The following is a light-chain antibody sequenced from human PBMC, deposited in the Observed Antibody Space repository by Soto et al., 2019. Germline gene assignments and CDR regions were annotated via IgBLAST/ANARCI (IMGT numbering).Light chain of an antibody. CDR2: DVS. CDR3: SSYTSSSTYVV. CDR1: SSDVGGYNY. Sequence: QSALTQPASVSGSPGQSITISCTGTSSDVGGYNYVSWYQQHPGKAPKLMIYDVSNRPSGVSNRFSGSKSVNTASLTISGLQAEYEADYYCSSYTSSSTYVVFGGGTKLTVL. J-gene: IGLJ2*01. V-gene: IGLV2-14*01.